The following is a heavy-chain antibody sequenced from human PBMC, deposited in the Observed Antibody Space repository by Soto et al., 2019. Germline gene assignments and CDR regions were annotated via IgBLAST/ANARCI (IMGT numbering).Heavy chain of an antibody. J-gene: IGHJ5*02. CDR1: GDSVSSNNAA. CDR3: ANEGGNHYYYYALDP. Sequence: PSQTLSPTCAISGDSVSSNNAAWNWIRQSPSRGLEWLGRTFYRSKWYNDYAVSVKGRITINPDTSKNQFSLQLNSVTPEDTAVYYCANEGGNHYYYYALDPWGEGTRVTVSS. CDR2: TFYRSKWYN. D-gene: IGHD1-26*01. V-gene: IGHV6-1*01.